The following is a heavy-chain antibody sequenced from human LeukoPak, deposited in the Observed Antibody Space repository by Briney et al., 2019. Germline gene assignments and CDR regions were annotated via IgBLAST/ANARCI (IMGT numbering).Heavy chain of an antibody. V-gene: IGHV3-23*01. CDR1: GFTFSSHG. Sequence: GGSLRLSCAASGFTFSSHGMHWVRQAPGKGLEWVSAISGSGGSTYYADSVKGRFTISRDNSKNTLYLQMNSLRAEDTAVYYCAKGRTVAYYYDMDVWGQGTTVTVSS. J-gene: IGHJ6*02. CDR3: AKGRTVAYYYDMDV. CDR2: ISGSGGST. D-gene: IGHD4-23*01.